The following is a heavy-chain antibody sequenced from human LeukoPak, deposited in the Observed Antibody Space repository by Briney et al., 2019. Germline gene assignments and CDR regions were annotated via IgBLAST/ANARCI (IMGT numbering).Heavy chain of an antibody. D-gene: IGHD3-9*01. CDR1: GGTFSSYA. CDR2: IIPIFGTA. CDR3: ASDNFDWLLSGAFDI. J-gene: IGHJ3*02. V-gene: IGHV1-69*05. Sequence: ASVKVSRKASGGTFSSYAISWVRQAPGQGLEWMGGIIPIFGTANYAQKFQGRVTITMDESTSTAYMELSSLRSEDTAVYYCASDNFDWLLSGAFDIWGQGTMVTVSS.